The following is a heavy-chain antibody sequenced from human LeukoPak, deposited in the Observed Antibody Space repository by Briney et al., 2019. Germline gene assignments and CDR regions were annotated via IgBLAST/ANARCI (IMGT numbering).Heavy chain of an antibody. Sequence: GASVKVSCKASGYTFTSYAMHWVRQAPGQRLEWMGWINAGNGNTKYSQKFQGRVTITRDTSASTAYMELSSLRSEDTAVYYCARECLIRETFDYWGQGTLVTVSS. CDR3: ARECLIRETFDY. CDR2: INAGNGNT. D-gene: IGHD3-10*01. V-gene: IGHV1-3*01. CDR1: GYTFTSYA. J-gene: IGHJ4*02.